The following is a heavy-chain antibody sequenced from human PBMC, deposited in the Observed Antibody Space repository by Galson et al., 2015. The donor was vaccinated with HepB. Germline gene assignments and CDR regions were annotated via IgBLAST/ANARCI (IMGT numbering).Heavy chain of an antibody. V-gene: IGHV3-23*01. CDR2: ISGSGGST. Sequence: SLRLSCAASGFTFSSYAMSWVRQAPGKGLEWVSAISGSGGSTYYADSVKGRFTISRDNSKNTLYLQMNSLRAVDTAVYYCAKVLVGATNAFDYWGQGTLVTVSS. D-gene: IGHD1-26*01. CDR3: AKVLVGATNAFDY. CDR1: GFTFSSYA. J-gene: IGHJ4*02.